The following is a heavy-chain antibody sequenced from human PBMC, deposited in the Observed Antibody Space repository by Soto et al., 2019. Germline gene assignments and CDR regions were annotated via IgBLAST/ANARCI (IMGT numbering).Heavy chain of an antibody. D-gene: IGHD5-12*01. Sequence: SETLSLTCTVSGGSISSYYWSWIRQPPGKGLEWIGYIYYSGSTNYNPSLKSRVTISVDTSKNQFSLKLSSVTAADTAVYYCARAYSGYAPMDVWGQGTTVTVSS. J-gene: IGHJ6*02. CDR3: ARAYSGYAPMDV. CDR2: IYYSGST. V-gene: IGHV4-59*01. CDR1: GGSISSYY.